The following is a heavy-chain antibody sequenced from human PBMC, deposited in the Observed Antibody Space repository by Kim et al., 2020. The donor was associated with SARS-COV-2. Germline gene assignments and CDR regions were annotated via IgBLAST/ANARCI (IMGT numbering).Heavy chain of an antibody. Sequence: GGSLRLSCAASGFTFSGYWMHWVRQAPGKGPVWVSRISSDGRSINYADFVKGRFTIFRDNAKNTLYVQMNSLRVEDRAVYYCARGGVSGSYSGVNYGLDVWGQGTTVTVSS. D-gene: IGHD3-10*01. J-gene: IGHJ6*02. CDR3: ARGGVSGSYSGVNYGLDV. CDR2: ISSDGRSI. V-gene: IGHV3-74*01. CDR1: GFTFSGYW.